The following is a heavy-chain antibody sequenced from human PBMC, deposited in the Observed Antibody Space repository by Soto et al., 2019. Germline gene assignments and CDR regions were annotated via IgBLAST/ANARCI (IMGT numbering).Heavy chain of an antibody. CDR2: ITHSGST. CDR1: GGSFSGYY. J-gene: IGHJ6*02. CDR3: ARGEDAFFYYGLDV. Sequence: PSETLSLTCAVYGGSFSGYYWSWIRQPPGKGLEWIGDITHSGSTNYNPSLKSRVTVSVDTSKSHFSLNLSSVTAADTAVYYCARGEDAFFYYGLDVWGQGITVTVSS. V-gene: IGHV4-34*01.